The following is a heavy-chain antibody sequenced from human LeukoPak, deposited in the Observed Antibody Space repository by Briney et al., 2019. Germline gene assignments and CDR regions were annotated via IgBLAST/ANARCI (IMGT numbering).Heavy chain of an antibody. CDR3: ARADSSSSWYEGYYYYYYMDV. D-gene: IGHD6-13*01. CDR2: INWNGGST. V-gene: IGHV3-20*04. J-gene: IGHJ6*03. Sequence: PGGSLRLSCAASGFTFDDYGMSWVRQAPGKGLEWVSGINWNGGSTGYADSVKGRYTISRDNAKNSLYLQMNSLRADDTALYYCARADSSSSWYEGYYYYYYMDVWGKGTTVTVSS. CDR1: GFTFDDYG.